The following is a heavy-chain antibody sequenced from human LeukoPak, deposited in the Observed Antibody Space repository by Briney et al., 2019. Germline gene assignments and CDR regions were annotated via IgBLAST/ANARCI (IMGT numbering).Heavy chain of an antibody. Sequence: GGSLRLSCAASGFTFSSYAMSWVRQAPGKGLEWVSAISGSGGSTYYADSVMGRFTISRDNSKNTLYLQMNSLRAEDTAVYYCARPGGSSSCFDYWGQGTLVTVSS. CDR1: GFTFSSYA. D-gene: IGHD1-26*01. CDR2: ISGSGGST. V-gene: IGHV3-23*01. CDR3: ARPGGSSSCFDY. J-gene: IGHJ4*02.